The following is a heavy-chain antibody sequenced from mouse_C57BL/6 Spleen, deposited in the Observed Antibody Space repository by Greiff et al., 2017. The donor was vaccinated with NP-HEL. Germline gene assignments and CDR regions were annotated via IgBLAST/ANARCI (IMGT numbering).Heavy chain of an antibody. V-gene: IGHV2-2*01. Sequence: VKLQESGPGLVQPSQSLSITCTVSGFSLTSYGVHWVRQSPGKGLEWLGVIWSGGSTDYNAAFISRLSISKDNSKSQVFFKMNSLQDDDTAKYYCARDGRDMDYWGKGTSVTVSS. CDR2: IWSGGST. CDR1: GFSLTSYG. CDR3: ARDGRDMDY. D-gene: IGHD2-3*01. J-gene: IGHJ4*01.